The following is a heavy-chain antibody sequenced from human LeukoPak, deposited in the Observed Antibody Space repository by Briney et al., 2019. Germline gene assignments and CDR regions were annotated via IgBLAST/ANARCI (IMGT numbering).Heavy chain of an antibody. D-gene: IGHD6-6*01. J-gene: IGHJ3*02. CDR3: ARDGSSSSTTFLDAFDI. V-gene: IGHV3-11*01. CDR2: ISSSGSTI. CDR1: GFTFSDYY. Sequence: PGGSLRLSCAASGFTFSDYYMSWIRQAPGKGLEWVSYISSSGSTIYYADSVKGRFTISRDNAKNSLYLQMSSLRAEDTAVYYCARDGSSSSTTFLDAFDIWGQGTMVTVSS.